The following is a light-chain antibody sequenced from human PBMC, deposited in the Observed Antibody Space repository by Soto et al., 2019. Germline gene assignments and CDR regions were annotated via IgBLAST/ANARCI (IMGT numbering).Light chain of an antibody. CDR3: CSYGGSGTYV. Sequence: QSALTQPASVSGSPGQSITISCIGVSSDVGGGNFVSWYVQHPGKAPKLMLYEGIKRPSGVSIRFSGSQSGNTASLTISGLQADDEADYYCCSYGGSGTYVFGSGTKLTVL. V-gene: IGLV2-23*01. J-gene: IGLJ1*01. CDR2: EGI. CDR1: SSDVGGGNF.